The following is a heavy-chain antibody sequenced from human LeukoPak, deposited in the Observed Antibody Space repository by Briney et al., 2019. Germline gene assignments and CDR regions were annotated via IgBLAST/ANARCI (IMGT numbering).Heavy chain of an antibody. CDR3: ARGYCGGDCYGD. CDR1: GFTFSSYA. D-gene: IGHD2-21*02. CDR2: ISSSSSHI. V-gene: IGHV3-21*01. J-gene: IGHJ1*01. Sequence: PGESLRLSCAASGFTFSSYAMNWVRQAPGKGLEWVSSISSSSSHIYYADSVKGRFTISRDNTRNSLYLQMNSLRAEDMAVYYCARGYCGGDCYGDWGQGTLVTVSS.